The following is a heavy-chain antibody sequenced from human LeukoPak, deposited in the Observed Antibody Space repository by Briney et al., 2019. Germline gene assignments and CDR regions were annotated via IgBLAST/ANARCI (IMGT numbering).Heavy chain of an antibody. D-gene: IGHD3-16*01. CDR3: ARAMRYADYYYYMDV. V-gene: IGHV4-59*01. J-gene: IGHJ6*03. CDR1: GDSITSYY. CDR2: IHYSGSV. Sequence: PSETLSLTCAVSGDSITSYYWSWIRQPPGKALEWIGNIHYSGSVNYNPSLKSRVTISVDTSKNHFSLRLNSVTAAATAVYFCARAMRYADYYYYMDVWGTGTTVIISS.